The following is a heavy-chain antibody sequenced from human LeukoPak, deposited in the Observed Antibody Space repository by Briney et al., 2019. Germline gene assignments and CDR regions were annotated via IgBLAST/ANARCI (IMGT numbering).Heavy chain of an antibody. J-gene: IGHJ4*02. CDR1: GFTFSSYS. CDR2: ISSSSSYI. V-gene: IGHV3-21*01. CDR3: ARVRKSYFDY. Sequence: PGGSLRLSCADSGFTFSSYSMNWVCQAPGKGLEWVSSISSSSSYIYYADSVKGRFNISRDNAENSLYLQMNSLRAEDTAVYYCARVRKSYFDYWGQGTLVTVSS.